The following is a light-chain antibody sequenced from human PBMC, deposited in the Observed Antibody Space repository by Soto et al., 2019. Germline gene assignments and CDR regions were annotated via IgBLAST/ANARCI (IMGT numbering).Light chain of an antibody. CDR1: QSISSY. Sequence: DIQMTQSPSSLSASVGDRVTITCRASQSISSYLAWYQQKPGKVPKLLIYAASTLQSGVPSRFSGSRSGTDFTLTISSLQPEDVATYYCQNYNSAPLTFGGGTKVDIK. CDR3: QNYNSAPLT. J-gene: IGKJ4*01. V-gene: IGKV1-27*01. CDR2: AAS.